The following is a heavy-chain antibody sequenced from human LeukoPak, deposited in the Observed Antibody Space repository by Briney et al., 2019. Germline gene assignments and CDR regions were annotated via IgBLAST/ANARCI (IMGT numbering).Heavy chain of an antibody. CDR3: AREMVCTNGVCYGGPFDY. CDR1: GYTFTSYY. J-gene: IGHJ4*02. Sequence: ASVKVSCKASGYTFTSYYMHWVRQAPGQGLEWMGLINPSGGSTSYAQKFQGRVTMTRDMSTSTVYMELSSLRSEDTAVYYCAREMVCTNGVCYGGPFDYWGQGTLVTVSS. V-gene: IGHV1-46*01. D-gene: IGHD2-8*01. CDR2: INPSGGST.